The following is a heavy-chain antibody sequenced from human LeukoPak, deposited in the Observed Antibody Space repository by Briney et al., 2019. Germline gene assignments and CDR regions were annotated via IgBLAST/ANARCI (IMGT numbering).Heavy chain of an antibody. V-gene: IGHV4-59*11. J-gene: IGHJ6*03. CDR1: GGSITNHY. Sequence: SETLSLTCSVSGGSITNHYWSWIRQPPGKGLEWIGYIHHSGTTDYNPSPKSRVTMSIDTSKKQFSLKLNSVTAADTAVYYCVGDFYSYMDVWGRGTTISISS. CDR2: IHHSGTT. CDR3: VGDFYSYMDV.